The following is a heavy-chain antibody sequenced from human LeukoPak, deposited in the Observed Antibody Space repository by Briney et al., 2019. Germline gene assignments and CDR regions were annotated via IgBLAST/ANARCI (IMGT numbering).Heavy chain of an antibody. D-gene: IGHD3-22*01. CDR1: GFTFSSYG. CDR2: IRYDGSNK. J-gene: IGHJ4*02. CDR3: AKDLLHYYDSSGIFDY. Sequence: GGSLRLSCAASGFTFSSYGMHWVRQAPGKGLEGVAFIRYDGSNKYYADSVKGRFTISRDNSKKTLYLQMNSLRAEDTAVYYCAKDLLHYYDSSGIFDYWGQGTLVTVSS. V-gene: IGHV3-30*02.